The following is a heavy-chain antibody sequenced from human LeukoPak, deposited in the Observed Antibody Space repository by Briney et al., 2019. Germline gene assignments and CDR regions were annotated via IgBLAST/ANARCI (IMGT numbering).Heavy chain of an antibody. CDR1: GSTFSSYS. D-gene: IGHD2-2*01. CDR3: ARSVVPAALDAFDI. CDR2: ISSSSSTI. J-gene: IGHJ3*02. V-gene: IGHV3-48*01. Sequence: GGSLRLSCAASGSTFSSYSMNWVRQAPGKGLEWVSYISSSSSTIYYADSVKGRFTISRDNAKNSLYLQMNSLRAEDTAVYYCARSVVPAALDAFDIWGQGTMVTVSS.